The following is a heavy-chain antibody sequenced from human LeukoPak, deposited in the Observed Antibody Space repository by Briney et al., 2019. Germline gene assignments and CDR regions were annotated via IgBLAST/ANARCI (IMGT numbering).Heavy chain of an antibody. CDR3: ARGLYYDSSGLPLL. V-gene: IGHV3-11*01. CDR1: GFTFSGYN. Sequence: GGSLRLSCAASGFTFSGYNISWIRQAPGKRLEWVSYITSTSSFIYYADSVKGRFAISRDNAKNSLYLQMNSLRAEDTAVYYCARGLYYDSSGLPLLWGQGTLVTVSS. D-gene: IGHD3-22*01. J-gene: IGHJ4*02. CDR2: ITSTSSFI.